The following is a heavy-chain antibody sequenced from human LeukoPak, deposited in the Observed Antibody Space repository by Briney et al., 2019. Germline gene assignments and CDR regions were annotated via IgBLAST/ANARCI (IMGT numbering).Heavy chain of an antibody. V-gene: IGHV3-74*01. CDR1: GFTFSSYW. CDR2: INTDGSTT. D-gene: IGHD3-22*01. Sequence: PGGSLRLSCAASGFTFSSYWMHWVRQAPGKGLVWVSRINTDGSTTSYADSVKGRFTISRDNAKITLYLQMNSLRAEDTAVYYCARGYYDSSGYRAGMDVWGQGTTVTVSS. CDR3: ARGYYDSSGYRAGMDV. J-gene: IGHJ6*02.